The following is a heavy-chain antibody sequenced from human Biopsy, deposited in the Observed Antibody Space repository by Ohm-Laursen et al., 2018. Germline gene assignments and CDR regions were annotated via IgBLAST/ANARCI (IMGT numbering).Heavy chain of an antibody. CDR2: INHSGST. J-gene: IGHJ6*02. Sequence: TLSFTCSGYGGSFSGYYWSWIRQPPGKGLVWFVEINHSGSTDDDPSLKRLITVTVDASKYQYSLKLTSVTATDTAVYYCARGLLKTKYTTSWYGLAAYPKPSGSYYWGLDVWGQGTTVTVSS. CDR1: GGSFSGYY. V-gene: IGHV4-34*01. CDR3: ARGLLKTKYTTSWYGLAAYPKPSGSYYWGLDV. D-gene: IGHD6-13*01.